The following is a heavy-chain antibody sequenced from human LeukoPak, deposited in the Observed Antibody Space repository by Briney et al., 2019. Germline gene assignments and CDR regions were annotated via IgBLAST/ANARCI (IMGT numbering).Heavy chain of an antibody. J-gene: IGHJ6*02. CDR3: ARGGDTAMVKGDYYYYGMDV. CDR2: MNPNSGNT. CDR1: GYTFTSYD. Sequence: ASVKVSCKASGYTFTSYDINWVRQATGQGLEWMGWMNPNSGNTGYAQKFQGRVTMTRNTSISTAYMELSSLRSEDTAVYYCARGGDTAMVKGDYYYYGMDVWGQGTTVTVSS. D-gene: IGHD5-18*01. V-gene: IGHV1-8*01.